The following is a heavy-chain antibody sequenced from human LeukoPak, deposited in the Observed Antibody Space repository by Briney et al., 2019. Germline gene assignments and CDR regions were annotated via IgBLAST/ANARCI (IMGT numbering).Heavy chain of an antibody. V-gene: IGHV3-21*01. CDR3: AREVVGASLDY. D-gene: IGHD1-26*01. CDR1: GFTFSSSS. J-gene: IGHJ4*02. CDR2: ISSSSSYI. Sequence: GGSLRLSCVASGFTFSSSSTNWVRQAPGKGLEWVSSISSSSSYIYYADSVKGRFTISRDNAKNSLYLQMNSLRAEDTAVYYCAREVVGASLDYWGQGTLVTVSS.